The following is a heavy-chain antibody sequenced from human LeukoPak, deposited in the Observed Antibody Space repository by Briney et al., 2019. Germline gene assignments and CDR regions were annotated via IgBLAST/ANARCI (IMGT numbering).Heavy chain of an antibody. V-gene: IGHV4-59*08. CDR2: MDDSGST. CDR1: GGSISSYY. J-gene: IGHJ4*02. CDR3: TRHSSGSGGAFQY. D-gene: IGHD6-19*01. Sequence: SETLSLTCTVSGGSISSYYWSWIRQPPGKGLEWIGYMDDSGSTNYNPSLTSRVTISEDTSKNQLSLKLGSVTAADTAVYYCTRHSSGSGGAFQYWGQGTPVTVSS.